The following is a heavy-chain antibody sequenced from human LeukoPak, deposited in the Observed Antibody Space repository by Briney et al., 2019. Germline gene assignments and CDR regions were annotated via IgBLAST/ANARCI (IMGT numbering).Heavy chain of an antibody. CDR2: ISGSGGST. J-gene: IGHJ4*02. V-gene: IGHV3-23*01. CDR1: GFTFSSYG. Sequence: GGSLRLSCAASGFTFSSYGMSWVRQAPGKGLEWVSAISGSGGSTYYADSVKGRFTISRDNSKNTLYLQMNSLRAEDTAVYYCARVTYGDFHFDFWGQGTLVTVSS. CDR3: ARVTYGDFHFDF. D-gene: IGHD4-17*01.